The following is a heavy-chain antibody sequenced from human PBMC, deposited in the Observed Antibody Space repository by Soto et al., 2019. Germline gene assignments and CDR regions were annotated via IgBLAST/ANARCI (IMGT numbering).Heavy chain of an antibody. CDR2: ISIYSGNT. V-gene: IGHV1-18*01. J-gene: IGHJ5*02. CDR3: VRADSSAASGYRNWFDP. CDR1: GYSFSSYG. Sequence: GASVQVSCKASGYSFSSYGISWVRQAPGQGLEWMGWISIYSGNTKYAQKFQGRVSVTTDTSTSTAYMELRSLTSDDTAVYYCVRADSSAASGYRNWFDPWGQGTQVTVSS. D-gene: IGHD3-3*01.